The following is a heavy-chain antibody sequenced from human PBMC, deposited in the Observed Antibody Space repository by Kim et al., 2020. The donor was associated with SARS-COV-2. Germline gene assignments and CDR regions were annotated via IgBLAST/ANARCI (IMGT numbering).Heavy chain of an antibody. J-gene: IGHJ4*02. CDR3: ARTITIFGVGATDY. CDR1: GYTFTSYG. CDR2: ISAYNGNT. D-gene: IGHD3-3*01. Sequence: ASVKVSCKASGYTFTSYGISWVRQAPGQGLEWMGWISAYNGNTNYAQKLQGRVTMTTDTSTSTAYMELRSLRSDDTAVYYCARTITIFGVGATDYWGQGTVVPVSS. V-gene: IGHV1-18*01.